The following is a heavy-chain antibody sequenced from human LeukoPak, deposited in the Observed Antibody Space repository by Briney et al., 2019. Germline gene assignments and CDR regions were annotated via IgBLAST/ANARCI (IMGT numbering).Heavy chain of an antibody. CDR1: GFTFSSYS. CDR3: ARRNWNDDSEWFDP. J-gene: IGHJ5*02. Sequence: PGGSLRLSCAASGFTFSSYSMNWVRQAPGKGLESVANIKQDGSEKYYVDSVKGRFTISRDNAKNSLYLQMNSLRAEDTAVYYCARRNWNDDSEWFDPWGQGTLVTVSS. D-gene: IGHD1-1*01. V-gene: IGHV3-7*01. CDR2: IKQDGSEK.